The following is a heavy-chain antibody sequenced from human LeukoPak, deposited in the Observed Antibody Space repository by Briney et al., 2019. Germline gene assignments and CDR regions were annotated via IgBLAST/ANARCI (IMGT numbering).Heavy chain of an antibody. CDR3: ARPVDGGWFDP. Sequence: PSETLSLTCTVSGGSISSSSHYWGWIRHPPGKGLEWIGCIYYSGSTYYNPSLKSRVTISVDTSKNQFSLKLSSVTAADTAVYYCARPVDGGWFDPWGQGTLVTVSS. J-gene: IGHJ5*02. V-gene: IGHV4-39*01. CDR1: GGSISSSSHY. D-gene: IGHD5-12*01. CDR2: IYYSGST.